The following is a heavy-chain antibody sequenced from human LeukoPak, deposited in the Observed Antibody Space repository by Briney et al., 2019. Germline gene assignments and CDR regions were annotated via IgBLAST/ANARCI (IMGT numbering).Heavy chain of an antibody. CDR1: GFTVSSNY. CDR3: AGDGTYYDFWSGYQYFDY. J-gene: IGHJ4*02. Sequence: GGSLRLSCAASGFTVSSNYMSWVRQAPGKGLEWVANIKQDGSEKYYVDSVKGRFTISRDNAKNSLYLQMNSLRAEDTAVYYCAGDGTYYDFWSGYQYFDYWGQGTLVTVSS. V-gene: IGHV3-7*01. D-gene: IGHD3-3*01. CDR2: IKQDGSEK.